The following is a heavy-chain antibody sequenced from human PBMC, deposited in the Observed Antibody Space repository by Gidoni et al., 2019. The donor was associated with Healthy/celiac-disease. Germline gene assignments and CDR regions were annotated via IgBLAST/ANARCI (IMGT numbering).Heavy chain of an antibody. V-gene: IGHV3-23*01. CDR1: GFTFSSYA. Sequence: EVQLLESGGGLVQPGGSLRLSCAASGFTFSSYAMGWVRQAPGKGLEWVSAISGSGGRTYYADSVKGRFTISRDNSKNTLYLQMNSLRAEDTAVYYCAKPPYVWGSYRHPFDYWGQGTLVTVSS. D-gene: IGHD3-16*02. CDR3: AKPPYVWGSYRHPFDY. J-gene: IGHJ4*02. CDR2: ISGSGGRT.